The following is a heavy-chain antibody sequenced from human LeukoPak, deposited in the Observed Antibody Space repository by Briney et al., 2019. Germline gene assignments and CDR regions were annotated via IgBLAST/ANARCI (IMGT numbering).Heavy chain of an antibody. D-gene: IGHD3-16*02. CDR3: ARVRGGVWGSYRYDY. J-gene: IGHJ4*02. V-gene: IGHV3-7*01. CDR2: IKQDGSEK. Sequence: GGSLRLSCAASGFTFSSYWMSWVRQAPGKGLEWVANIKQDGSEKYYVDSVKSRFTISRDNAKNSLYLQMNSLRAEDTAVYYCARVRGGVWGSYRYDYWGQGTLVTVSS. CDR1: GFTFSSYW.